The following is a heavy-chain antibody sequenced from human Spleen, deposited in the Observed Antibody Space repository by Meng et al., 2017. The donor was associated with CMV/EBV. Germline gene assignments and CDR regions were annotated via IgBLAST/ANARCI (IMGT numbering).Heavy chain of an antibody. CDR2: MNSGGSA. V-gene: IGHV4-59*01. J-gene: IGHJ4*02. CDR1: GGSISSYY. Sequence: SETLSLTCTVSGGSISSYYWSWIRQPPGKGLEWIGFMNSGGSANYNPSLRSRVTISVDMSRNQFSLRLSSVTAADTAVYYCARVSQIPVPYYFDYWGQGTRVTVSS. D-gene: IGHD2-2*01. CDR3: ARVSQIPVPYYFDY.